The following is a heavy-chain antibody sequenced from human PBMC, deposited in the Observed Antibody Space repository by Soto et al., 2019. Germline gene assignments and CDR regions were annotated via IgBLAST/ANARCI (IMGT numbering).Heavy chain of an antibody. CDR3: AKDRDSSGYYYRNY. D-gene: IGHD3-22*01. CDR1: RFTFSSYA. Sequence: EVQLLESGGGLVQPGGSLRLSCAASRFTFSSYAMSWVRQAPGKGLEWVSAISGTGDSTYYADSVKGRFTISRDNSKNTLYLQINSLRAEDTAVYYCAKDRDSSGYYYRNYWGQGTLVTVSS. V-gene: IGHV3-23*01. J-gene: IGHJ4*02. CDR2: ISGTGDST.